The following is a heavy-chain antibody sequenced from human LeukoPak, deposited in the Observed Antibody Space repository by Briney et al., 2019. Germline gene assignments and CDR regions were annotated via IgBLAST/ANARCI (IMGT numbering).Heavy chain of an antibody. J-gene: IGHJ4*02. CDR3: ARDSSSYYFDY. Sequence: PGGSLRLSCAASGFTVTSNHMNWVRQAPGKGLGWVSIIYTGGTTHYADSLKDRFTISRDDSKNTLYLQMNSLRAEDTAVYYCARDSSSYYFDYWGQGALVTVSS. V-gene: IGHV3-66*01. CDR2: IYTGGTT. CDR1: GFTVTSNH. D-gene: IGHD6-6*01.